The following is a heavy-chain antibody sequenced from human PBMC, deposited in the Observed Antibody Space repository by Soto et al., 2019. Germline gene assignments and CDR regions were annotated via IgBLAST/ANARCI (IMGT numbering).Heavy chain of an antibody. J-gene: IGHJ5*02. V-gene: IGHV1-18*01. D-gene: IGHD3-3*01. CDR1: GYTFNTDG. Sequence: ASVKVSCKTSGYTFNTDGINWVRQAPGQGHELVGWISAYDGKRIYAEKFQGRVTLTTDTSTSTAYVELRSLRSDDTAIYYFSRDPHEFWTSYWFDPWGQGTPVTVSS. CDR3: SRDPHEFWTSYWFDP. CDR2: ISAYDGKR.